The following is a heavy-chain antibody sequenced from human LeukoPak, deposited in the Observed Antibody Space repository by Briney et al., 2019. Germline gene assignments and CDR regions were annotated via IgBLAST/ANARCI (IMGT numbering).Heavy chain of an antibody. Sequence: QPGGSLRLSCAASGFTFSSHWMGWVRQAPGKGVEWVANINQHGSEKYYVDSMKGRFAISRDNARNSLYLQLNSLRAEDTAVYYCERAGYGGALDYWGQGTLVTVSS. J-gene: IGHJ4*02. CDR1: GFTFSSHW. V-gene: IGHV3-7*03. CDR3: ERAGYGGALDY. D-gene: IGHD4-23*01. CDR2: INQHGSEK.